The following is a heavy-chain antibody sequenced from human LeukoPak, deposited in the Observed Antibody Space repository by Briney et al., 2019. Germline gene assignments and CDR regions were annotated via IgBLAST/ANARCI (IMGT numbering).Heavy chain of an antibody. V-gene: IGHV3-66*01. CDR3: ARGRLADTFDY. J-gene: IGHJ4*02. D-gene: IGHD6-19*01. CDR1: GFTFSSYA. Sequence: SGGSLRLSCAASGFTFSSYAMSWVRQAPGKGLEWVSVIYSGGSTYYADSVKGRFTISRDNSKNTLYLQMNSLRAEDTAVYYCARGRLADTFDYWGQGTLVTGSS. CDR2: IYSGGST.